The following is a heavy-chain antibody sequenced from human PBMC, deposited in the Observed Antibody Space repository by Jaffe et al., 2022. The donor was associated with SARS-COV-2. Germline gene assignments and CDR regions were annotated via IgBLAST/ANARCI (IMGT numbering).Heavy chain of an antibody. CDR3: ARGGGSSSWYAHRDYYGMDV. D-gene: IGHD6-13*01. V-gene: IGHV4-34*01. Sequence: QVQLQQWGAGLLKPSETLSLTCAVYGGSFSGYYWSWIRQPPGKGLEWIGEINHSGSTNYNPSLKSRVTISVDTSKNQFSLKLSSVTAADTAVYYCARGGGSSSWYAHRDYYGMDVWGQGTTVTVSS. J-gene: IGHJ6*02. CDR2: INHSGST. CDR1: GGSFSGYY.